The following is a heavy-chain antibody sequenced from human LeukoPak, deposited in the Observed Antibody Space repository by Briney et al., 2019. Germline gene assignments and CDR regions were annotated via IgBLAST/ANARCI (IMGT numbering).Heavy chain of an antibody. CDR3: AREKDVSEYYIGMYV. Sequence: GGSLRLSCAASGFTFSSYGMHWVRQTPGKGLEWVALISYDGRNKYYADSVKGRFTISRDNSKNTLYLQMNSLRAEDTAVYYCAREKDVSEYYIGMYVWGQGTTVTVSS. V-gene: IGHV3-30*03. D-gene: IGHD2/OR15-2a*01. J-gene: IGHJ6*02. CDR2: ISYDGRNK. CDR1: GFTFSSYG.